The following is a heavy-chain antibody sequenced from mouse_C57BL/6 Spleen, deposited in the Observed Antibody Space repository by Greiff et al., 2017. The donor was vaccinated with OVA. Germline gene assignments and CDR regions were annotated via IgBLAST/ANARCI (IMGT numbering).Heavy chain of an antibody. CDR2: IDPETGGT. J-gene: IGHJ3*01. V-gene: IGHV1-15*01. Sequence: VQLQQSGAELVRPGASVTLSCKASGYTFTDYEMHWVKQTPVHGLEWIGAIDPETGGTAYNQKFKGKAILTADKSSSTAYMGLRSLTSEDSAVYYCTSRLPAWFAYWGQGTLVTVSA. CDR3: TSRLPAWFAY. CDR1: GYTFTDYE.